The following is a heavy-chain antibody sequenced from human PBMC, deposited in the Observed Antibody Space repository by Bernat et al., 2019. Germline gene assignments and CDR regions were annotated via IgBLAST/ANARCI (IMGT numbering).Heavy chain of an antibody. CDR2: IWYDGSNK. CDR3: ARDGIQLSSSWYGGFDY. V-gene: IGHV3-33*01. J-gene: IGHJ4*02. CDR1: GFTFSSYG. D-gene: IGHD6-13*01. Sequence: VQLLESGGGLVQPGGSLRLSCAASGFTFSSYGMHWVRQAPGKGLEWVAVIWYDGSNKYYADSVKGRFTISRDNSKNTLYLQMNSLRAEDTAVYYCARDGIQLSSSWYGGFDYWGQGTLVTVSS.